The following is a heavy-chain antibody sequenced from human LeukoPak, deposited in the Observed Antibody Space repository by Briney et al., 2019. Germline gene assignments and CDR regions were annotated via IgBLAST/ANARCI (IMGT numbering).Heavy chain of an antibody. CDR1: GGSISGYY. CDR2: IFSSGSA. CDR3: ARHYYDRSDSYSFDY. Sequence: PSETLSLTYTVSGGSISGYYWSWIRQPPGEGLEWIGYIFSSGSANYNPPLKRRVSISEDPSVNQFSLKLSSVTAADTAVYYCARHYYDRSDSYSFDYWGQGTLVTVSS. J-gene: IGHJ4*02. V-gene: IGHV4-59*08. D-gene: IGHD3-22*01.